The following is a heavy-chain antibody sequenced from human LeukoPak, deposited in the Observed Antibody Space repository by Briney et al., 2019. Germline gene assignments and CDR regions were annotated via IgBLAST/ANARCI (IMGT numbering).Heavy chain of an antibody. D-gene: IGHD1-1*01. V-gene: IGHV4-4*02. Sequence: GSLRLSCAASGFTFSSYSMNWVRQAPGKGLEWIGEIYHSGSTNYNPSLKSRVTISVDKSKNQFSLKLSSVTAADTAVYYCARELNWRYFDYWGQGTLVTVSS. CDR3: ARELNWRYFDY. J-gene: IGHJ4*02. CDR2: IYHSGST. CDR1: GFTFSSYSM.